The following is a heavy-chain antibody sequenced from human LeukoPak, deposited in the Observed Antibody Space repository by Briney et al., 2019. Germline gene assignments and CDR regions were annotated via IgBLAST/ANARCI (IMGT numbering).Heavy chain of an antibody. V-gene: IGHV4-34*01. D-gene: IGHD3-10*01. CDR1: GGSFSGYY. CDR2: INHSGST. Sequence: PSETLSLTCAVYGGSFSGYYWSWIRQPPGKGLEWIGEINHSGSTNYNPSLKSRVTISVDTSKNQFSLKLSSVTAADTAVYYCARRGLLLWFGGYAFDIWGQGTMVTVSS. CDR3: ARRGLLLWFGGYAFDI. J-gene: IGHJ3*02.